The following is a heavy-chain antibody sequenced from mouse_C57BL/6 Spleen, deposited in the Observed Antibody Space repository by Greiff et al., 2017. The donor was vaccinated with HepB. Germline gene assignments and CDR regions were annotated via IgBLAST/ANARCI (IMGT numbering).Heavy chain of an antibody. V-gene: IGHV1-69*01. CDR1: GYTFTSYW. CDR2: IDPSDSYT. Sequence: VQLQQPGAELVMPGASVKLSCKASGYTFTSYWMHWVKQRPGQGLEWIGEIDPSDSYTNYNQKFKGKSTLTVDKSSSTAYMQLSSLTSEDSAVYYCASGVTTDYFDYWGQGTTLTVSS. J-gene: IGHJ2*01. CDR3: ASGVTTDYFDY. D-gene: IGHD1-1*01.